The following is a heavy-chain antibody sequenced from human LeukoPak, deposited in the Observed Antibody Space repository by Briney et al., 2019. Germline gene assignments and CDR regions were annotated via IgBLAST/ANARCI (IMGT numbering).Heavy chain of an antibody. J-gene: IGHJ4*02. CDR2: IYYSGST. D-gene: IGHD2-15*01. CDR1: GGSISSYY. Sequence: SETLSLTCTVSGGSISSYYWSWIRQPPGKGLEWIGYIYYSGSTNYNPSLKSRVTISVDTSKNQFSLKLSSVTAADTAVYYCARGETPKAGYCSGGSCYLDYWGQGTLVTVSS. V-gene: IGHV4-59*01. CDR3: ARGETPKAGYCSGGSCYLDY.